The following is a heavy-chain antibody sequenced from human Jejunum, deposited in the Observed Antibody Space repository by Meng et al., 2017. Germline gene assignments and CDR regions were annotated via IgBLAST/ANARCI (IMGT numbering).Heavy chain of an antibody. CDR2: IYHSGRT. V-gene: IGHV4-4*02. CDR1: GDSISSTTW. Sequence: QVPLQEPGPVPVKPSGTLSLPCEVSGDSISSTTWWDWLRQPPGKGLEWIGEIYHSGRTNFNPSLESRVTISVDESKNQFSLTLNSVTAADTAVYYCARGVGDIRVGFDYWGQGILVTVSS. J-gene: IGHJ4*02. D-gene: IGHD5-12*01. CDR3: ARGVGDIRVGFDY.